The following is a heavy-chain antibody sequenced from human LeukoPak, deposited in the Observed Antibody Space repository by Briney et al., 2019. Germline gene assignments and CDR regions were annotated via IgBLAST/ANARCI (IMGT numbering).Heavy chain of an antibody. J-gene: IGHJ3*02. V-gene: IGHV1-18*01. D-gene: IGHD3-22*01. CDR3: ARMSWDSSGYYSPSDAFDI. Sequence: GASVKVSCKASGYTFTSYGISWVRQAPGQGLEWMGWISAYNGNTNCAQKLQGRVTMTTDTSTSTAYMELRSLRSDDTAVYYCARMSWDSSGYYSPSDAFDIWGQGTMVTVSS. CDR1: GYTFTSYG. CDR2: ISAYNGNT.